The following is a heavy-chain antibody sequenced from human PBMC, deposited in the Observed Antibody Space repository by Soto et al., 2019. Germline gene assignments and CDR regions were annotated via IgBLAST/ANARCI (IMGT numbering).Heavy chain of an antibody. CDR1: GYTFTSYG. V-gene: IGHV1-18*01. D-gene: IGHD6-19*01. CDR2: ISAYNGNT. Sequence: ASVKVSCKASGYTFTSYGISWVRQAPGQGLEWMGWISAYNGNTNYAQKLQGRVTMTTDTSTSTAYMELRSLRSDDTAVYYCARDGLFGAAVAGTGGDYFDYWGQGTLVTVSS. J-gene: IGHJ4*02. CDR3: ARDGLFGAAVAGTGGDYFDY.